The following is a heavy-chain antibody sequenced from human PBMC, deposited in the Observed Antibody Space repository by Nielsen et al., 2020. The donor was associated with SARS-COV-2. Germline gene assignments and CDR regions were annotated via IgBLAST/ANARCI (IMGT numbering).Heavy chain of an antibody. CDR3: ARVGYSSGLDYFDY. CDR2: ISSSSSYT. V-gene: IGHV3-11*05. D-gene: IGHD6-19*01. Sequence: GESLKISCAASGFTFSDYYMSWIRQAPGKGLEWVSYISSSSSYTNYADSVKGRFTISRDNAKNSLYLQMNSLRAEDTAVYYCARVGYSSGLDYFDYWGQGTLVTVSS. CDR1: GFTFSDYY. J-gene: IGHJ4*02.